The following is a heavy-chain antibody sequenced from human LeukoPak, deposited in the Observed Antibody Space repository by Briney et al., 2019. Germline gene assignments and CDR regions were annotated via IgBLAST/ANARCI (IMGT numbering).Heavy chain of an antibody. CDR1: GYIFTNYG. CDR3: ARDDLDTVMGACDR. Sequence: ASVKVSCKASGYIFTNYGISWVRQAPGQGLEWMGWISGYNGNTKYAQKFQGRVTMTTDTSTSTAYMELGSLISDDTAVYFCARDDLDTVMGACDRWGQGTLVIVSS. D-gene: IGHD5-18*01. J-gene: IGHJ5*02. V-gene: IGHV1-18*04. CDR2: ISGYNGNT.